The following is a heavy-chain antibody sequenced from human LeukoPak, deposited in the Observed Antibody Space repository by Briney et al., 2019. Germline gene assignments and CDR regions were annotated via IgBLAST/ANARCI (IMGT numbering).Heavy chain of an antibody. CDR3: ARLYSSGWYWEYYFDY. CDR2: IYYSGST. Sequence: PSETLSLTCAVSGGSISSYYWSWIRQPPGKGLEWIGYIYYSGSTNYNPSLKSRVTISVDTSKNQFSLKLSSVTAADTAVYYCARLYSSGWYWEYYFDYWGQGTLVTVSS. CDR1: GGSISSYY. D-gene: IGHD6-19*01. J-gene: IGHJ4*02. V-gene: IGHV4-59*01.